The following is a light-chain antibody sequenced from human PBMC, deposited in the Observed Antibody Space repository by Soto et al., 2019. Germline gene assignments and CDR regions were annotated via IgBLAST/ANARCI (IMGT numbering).Light chain of an antibody. V-gene: IGKV1-17*01. J-gene: IGKJ5*01. CDR1: QGIRND. CDR3: QQRNNWPPSIT. CDR2: AAS. Sequence: DIHMTQSPSSLSASVGDRVTITCRASQGIRNDLGWYQQKPGKAPKRLIYAASSLQGGVPSRFSGSGSETEFSLTISSLQPEDFAVYYCQQRNNWPPSITFGPGTRLEIK.